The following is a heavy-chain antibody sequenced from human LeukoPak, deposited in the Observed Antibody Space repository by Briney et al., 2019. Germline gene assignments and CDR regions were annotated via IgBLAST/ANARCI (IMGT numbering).Heavy chain of an antibody. CDR2: IYYSGST. V-gene: IGHV4-31*03. CDR3: ARDSVAGTYWYFDL. CDR1: GGSISSGGYY. D-gene: IGHD6-19*01. J-gene: IGHJ2*01. Sequence: PSQTLSLTCTVSGGSISSGGYYWSWIRQHPGKGLEWIGYIYYSGSTYYNPSLKSRVTISVDTSKNQFSLKLSSVTAADTAVYYCARDSVAGTYWYFDLWGRGTLVTVSS.